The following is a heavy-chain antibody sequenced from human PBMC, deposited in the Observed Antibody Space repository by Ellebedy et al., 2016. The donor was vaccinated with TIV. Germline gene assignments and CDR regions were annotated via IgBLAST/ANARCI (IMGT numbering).Heavy chain of an antibody. CDR3: ARDGSEWLLGGDAFDI. J-gene: IGHJ3*02. V-gene: IGHV1-46*01. CDR2: INPSGGST. Sequence: ASVKVSCKASGYTFTTYHMHWVRQAPGQGPEWMGIINPSGGSTSYAQKFQGRVTMTRDTSTSAVYMELSSLRSEDTAVYYCARDGSEWLLGGDAFDIWGQGTMVTVSS. D-gene: IGHD3-3*01. CDR1: GYTFTTYH.